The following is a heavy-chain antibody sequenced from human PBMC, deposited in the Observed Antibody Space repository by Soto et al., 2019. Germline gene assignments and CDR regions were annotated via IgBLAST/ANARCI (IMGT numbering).Heavy chain of an antibody. CDR1: GYTFTTYG. CDR3: TREGSAPYYYYGMDA. J-gene: IGHJ6*02. Sequence: GASVKVSCKASGYTFTTYGISWVRQAPRQGLEWLGWINTHNGNTNYAQNLQGRVIMTADTSTSTAYMELRSLRSDDTAIYYCTREGSAPYYYYGMDAWGQGTTVTVSS. D-gene: IGHD3-10*01. CDR2: INTHNGNT. V-gene: IGHV1-18*01.